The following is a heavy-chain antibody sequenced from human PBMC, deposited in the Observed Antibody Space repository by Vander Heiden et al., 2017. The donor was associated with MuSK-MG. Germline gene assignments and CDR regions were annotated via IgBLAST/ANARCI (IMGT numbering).Heavy chain of an antibody. CDR1: GYTFTSYG. J-gene: IGHJ3*02. D-gene: IGHD3-22*01. CDR2: ISAYNGNT. V-gene: IGHV1-18*01. Sequence: QVQLVQSGAEVKKPGASVKVSCKASGYTFTSYGISWVRQAPGQGLEWMGWISAYNGNTNYAQKLQGRVTMTTDTSTSTAYMELRSLRSDDTAVYYCARDLAYYDSIGYPDDAFDIWVQGTMVTLSS. CDR3: ARDLAYYDSIGYPDDAFDI.